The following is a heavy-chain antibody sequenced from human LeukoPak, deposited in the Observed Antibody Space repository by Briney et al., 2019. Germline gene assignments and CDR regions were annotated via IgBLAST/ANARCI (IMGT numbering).Heavy chain of an antibody. J-gene: IGHJ3*02. CDR3: ARLSGSNGWYPWAFDI. V-gene: IGHV4-59*08. D-gene: IGHD6-19*01. Sequence: SETLPLTCTVSGGSISSSYWNWGWIRQPPGKGLEWIGYIYNTGSTNYDLSLKSRVNILVDTSKNRLSLKLSSVSAADTAVYYCARLSGSNGWYPWAFDIWGRGTMVAVSS. CDR1: GGSISSSY. CDR2: IYNTGST.